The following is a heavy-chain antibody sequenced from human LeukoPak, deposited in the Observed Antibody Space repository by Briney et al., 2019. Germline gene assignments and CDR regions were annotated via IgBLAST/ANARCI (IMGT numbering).Heavy chain of an antibody. V-gene: IGHV3-23*01. Sequence: PGGSLRLSCAASGFTFSSYAMSWVRQAPGKGLEWVSAISGSGGSTYYADSVKGRFTISRDNSKNTLYLQMNSLRAEDTAVYYCAKVLTMIVVVINPLFDYWGQGTLVTVSS. J-gene: IGHJ4*02. CDR1: GFTFSSYA. D-gene: IGHD3-22*01. CDR2: ISGSGGST. CDR3: AKVLTMIVVVINPLFDY.